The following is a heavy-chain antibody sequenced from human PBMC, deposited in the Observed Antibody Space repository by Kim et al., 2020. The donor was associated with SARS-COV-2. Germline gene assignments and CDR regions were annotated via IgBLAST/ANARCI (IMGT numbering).Heavy chain of an antibody. Sequence: GGSLRLSCVASGISFNSYAMSWVRQAPGKGLEWVSAIYGVGSNTFYANSVKGRFTISRDNSKNTLYLHMNGLRPEDTAVYFCAKDSSHYRFFDYLGQGT. V-gene: IGHV3-23*01. CDR2: IYGVGSNT. D-gene: IGHD6-6*01. CDR3: AKDSSHYRFFDY. J-gene: IGHJ4*02. CDR1: GISFNSYA.